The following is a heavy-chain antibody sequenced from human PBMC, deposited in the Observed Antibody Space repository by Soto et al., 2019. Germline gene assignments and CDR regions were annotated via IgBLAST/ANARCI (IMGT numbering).Heavy chain of an antibody. CDR3: ARRRNDFNDGFDI. CDR2: IYPGDSDT. CDR1: GNIFANSW. D-gene: IGHD2-21*02. Sequence: HGESLKISCKGSGNIFANSWIGWVRQMSGKGLEWMGIIYPGDSDTRYSPSFQGQVTISADKSIITAYLQWSSLKASDTAIYYCARRRNDFNDGFDIWGQGTMVTVSS. J-gene: IGHJ3*02. V-gene: IGHV5-51*01.